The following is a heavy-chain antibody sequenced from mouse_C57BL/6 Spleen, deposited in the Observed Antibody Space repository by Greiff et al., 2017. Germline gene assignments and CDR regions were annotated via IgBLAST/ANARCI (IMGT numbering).Heavy chain of an antibody. J-gene: IGHJ2*01. D-gene: IGHD3-2*02. V-gene: IGHV10-1*01. CDR1: GFSFNTYA. Sequence: EVQGVESGGGLVQPKGSLKLSCAASGFSFNTYAMNWVRQAPGKGLEWVARIRSKSNNYATYYADSVKDRFTISRDDSESMLYLQMNNLKTEDTAMYYCVRQSEATLYFDYWGQGTTLTVSS. CDR3: VRQSEATLYFDY. CDR2: IRSKSNNYAT.